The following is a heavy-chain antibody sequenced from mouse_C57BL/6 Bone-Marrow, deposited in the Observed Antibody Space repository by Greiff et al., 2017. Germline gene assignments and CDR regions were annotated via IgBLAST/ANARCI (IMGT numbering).Heavy chain of an antibody. CDR2: ISYDGSN. CDR3: AREGYYGNYNWYFDV. Sequence: EVKLMESGPGLVKPSQSLSLTCSVTGYSITSGYYWNWIRQFPGNKLEWMGYISYDGSNNYNPSLKNRISITRDTSKNQFFLKLNSVTTEDTATYYCAREGYYGNYNWYFDVWGTGTTVTVSS. J-gene: IGHJ1*03. D-gene: IGHD2-1*01. CDR1: GYSITSGYY. V-gene: IGHV3-6*01.